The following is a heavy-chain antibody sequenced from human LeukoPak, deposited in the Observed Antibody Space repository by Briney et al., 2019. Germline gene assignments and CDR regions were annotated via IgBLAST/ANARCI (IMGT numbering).Heavy chain of an antibody. V-gene: IGHV4-31*03. CDR3: ARWGAPRGFDI. CDR2: IYYSGST. Sequence: SQTLSLTCTVSAGSISSGTHYWGWVRQHPGRGPGWIGYIYYSGSTYYNLSLKSRVSISVNTSKNQFSLKLSSVTAADTAVYYCARWGAPRGFDIWGQGTMVTVSS. CDR1: AGSISSGTHY. D-gene: IGHD1-26*01. J-gene: IGHJ3*02.